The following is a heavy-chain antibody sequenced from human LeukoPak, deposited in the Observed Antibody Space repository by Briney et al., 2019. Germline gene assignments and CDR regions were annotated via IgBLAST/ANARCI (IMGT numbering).Heavy chain of an antibody. CDR3: ARAYYGSGSSQVWGY. J-gene: IGHJ4*02. CDR2: IKQDGSEK. Sequence: GGSLRLSCAASGFXFSSYWMSWVRQAPGKGLEWVANIKQDGSEKYYVEFVKSRFTISRDNAKNSLYLQMNSLRAEDTDVYYCARAYYGSGSSQVWGYWGQGTLVTVSS. CDR1: GFXFSSYW. D-gene: IGHD3-10*01. V-gene: IGHV3-7*04.